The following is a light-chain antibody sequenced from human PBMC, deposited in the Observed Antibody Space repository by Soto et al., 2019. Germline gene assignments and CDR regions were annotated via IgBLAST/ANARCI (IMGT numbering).Light chain of an antibody. V-gene: IGLV2-14*01. CDR1: SSDVGGYNY. Sequence: QSALTQPASVSASPGQSITISCTGTSSDVGGYNYVSWYQQHPGRAPKLMIYEVSNRPSGVSNRFSGSKSGNTASPNISGLQAEDEADYYCNSFGSTSTTPYYVFGTGTKVTVL. CDR3: NSFGSTSTTPYYV. J-gene: IGLJ1*01. CDR2: EVS.